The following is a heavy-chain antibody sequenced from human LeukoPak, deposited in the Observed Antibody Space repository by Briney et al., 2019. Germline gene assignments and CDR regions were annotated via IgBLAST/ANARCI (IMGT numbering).Heavy chain of an antibody. D-gene: IGHD6-13*01. CDR2: IYYSGST. CDR1: GGSISSGDYY. CDR3: ARAPRDGSSWYYYYYMDV. V-gene: IGHV4-30-4*08. J-gene: IGHJ6*03. Sequence: SQTLSLTCTVSGGSISSGDYYWSWIRQPPGKGLEWIGYIYYSGSTYYNPSLKSRVTISVDTSKNQFSLKLSSVTAADTAVYYCARAPRDGSSWYYYYYMDVWAREPWSPSP.